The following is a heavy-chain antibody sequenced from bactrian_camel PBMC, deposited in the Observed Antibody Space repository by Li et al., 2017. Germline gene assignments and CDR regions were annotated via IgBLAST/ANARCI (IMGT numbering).Heavy chain of an antibody. J-gene: IGHJ4*01. D-gene: IGHD5*01. CDR2: IYTGGSSSA. CDR1: GYSAVTLC. V-gene: IGHV3S1*01. Sequence: HVQLVESGGGSVQAGGSLRLSCRFATGYSAVTLCMGWFRQAPGKEREGVAAIYTGGSSSAYYADSVKGRFTISTDNAKNTVYLQMNSLKSEDTAMYYCAGHGTPGGQGTQVTV.